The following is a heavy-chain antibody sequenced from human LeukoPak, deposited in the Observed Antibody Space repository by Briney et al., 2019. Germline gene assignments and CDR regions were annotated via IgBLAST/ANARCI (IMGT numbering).Heavy chain of an antibody. Sequence: GGSLRLSCAVSGITLSNYGMHWVRQATGKGLEWLALIWYDGQTKFYADSVKGRFTISRDNSGNTLFLHMTSLRVEDTAVYYCAREWGRIAVAGGPGYWGQGALVTVSS. CDR3: AREWGRIAVAGGPGY. CDR2: IWYDGQTK. J-gene: IGHJ4*02. V-gene: IGHV3-33*08. CDR1: GITLSNYG. D-gene: IGHD6-19*01.